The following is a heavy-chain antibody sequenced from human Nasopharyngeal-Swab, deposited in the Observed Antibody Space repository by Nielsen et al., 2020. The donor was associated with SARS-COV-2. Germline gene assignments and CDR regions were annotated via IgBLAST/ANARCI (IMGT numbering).Heavy chain of an antibody. CDR2: IYYSGST. Sequence: SETLSLACTVSGGSISSGGYYWSWIRQHPGKGLEWIGYIYYSGSTYYNPSLKSRVTISVDTSKNQFSLKLSSVTAADTAVYHCARDRTAAPGIWFDPWGQGTLVTVSS. J-gene: IGHJ5*02. CDR3: ARDRTAAPGIWFDP. CDR1: GGSISSGGYY. V-gene: IGHV4-31*03. D-gene: IGHD6-13*01.